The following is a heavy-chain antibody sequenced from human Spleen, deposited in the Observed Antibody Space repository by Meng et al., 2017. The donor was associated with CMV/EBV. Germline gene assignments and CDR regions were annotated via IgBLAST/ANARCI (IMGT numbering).Heavy chain of an antibody. CDR1: TFTNYG. D-gene: IGHD3-3*01. CDR2: ISGYNSRT. V-gene: IGHV1-18*01. J-gene: IGHJ4*02. CDR3: ARDSEPIFGAIIITIPFDY. Sequence: TFTNYGISWVRHAPGQGLEWMGWISGYNSRTNYAQKVQGRVTLTTDTSTSTAYMELRSLRSDDTAVYYCARDSEPIFGAIIITIPFDYWGQGTLVTVSS.